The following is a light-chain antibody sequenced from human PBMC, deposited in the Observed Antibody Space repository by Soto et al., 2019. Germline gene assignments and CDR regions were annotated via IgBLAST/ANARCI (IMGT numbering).Light chain of an antibody. CDR1: ETVATN. CDR3: QQYGSSLT. V-gene: IGKV3-20*01. Sequence: DIVMTQSPDTLSGSPGERVTLSCSASETVATNLAWYQQKPGQAPRLLIYGASSRATGIPDRFSGSGSGTDFTLTISRLEPEDFAVYYCQQYGSSLTFGGGTKVDIK. J-gene: IGKJ4*01. CDR2: GAS.